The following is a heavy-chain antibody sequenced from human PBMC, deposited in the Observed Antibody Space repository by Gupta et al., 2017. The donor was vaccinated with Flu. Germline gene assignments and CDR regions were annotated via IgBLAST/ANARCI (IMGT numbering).Heavy chain of an antibody. Sequence: VQLVVSGACLSRRGGSVRLFCDDSGFASGEYTMRWVRPAPGKGVEWVSSMKSDSVDIYYEDCAKGRFTTSRDNANDSPFLQRDSLIAEDTAVEYCAGNDDSTGDYGADDWGQGTTVTVSS. CDR1: GFASGEYT. D-gene: IGHD3-22*01. V-gene: IGHV3-21*02. CDR2: MKSDSVDI. J-gene: IGHJ6*02. CDR3: AGNDDSTGDYGADD.